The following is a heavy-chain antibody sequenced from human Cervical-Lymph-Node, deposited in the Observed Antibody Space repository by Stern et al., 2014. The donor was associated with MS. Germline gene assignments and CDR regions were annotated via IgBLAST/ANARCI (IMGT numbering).Heavy chain of an antibody. CDR3: ARWSVACDS. D-gene: IGHD2-21*01. J-gene: IGHJ4*02. V-gene: IGHV5-51*03. Sequence: EVQLGESGAEVRKPGDSLKISCKTSGYRFINNWIAWVRQVPVKGLEWIGIIYPGDSDVRYSPSFQGHVTISVDKSISTAYLQWSSLKASDTAVYYCARWSVACDSWGQGALITVSS. CDR2: IYPGDSDV. CDR1: GYRFINNW.